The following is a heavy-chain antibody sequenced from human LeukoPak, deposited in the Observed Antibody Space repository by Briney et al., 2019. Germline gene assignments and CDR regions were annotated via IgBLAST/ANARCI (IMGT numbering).Heavy chain of an antibody. CDR1: GYSISSGYY. J-gene: IGHJ4*02. D-gene: IGHD3-22*01. Sequence: PSETLSLTCSVSGYSISSGYYWGWIRQPPGKGLEWIGSIYHSGDTYYNPSLKSRVTVSVDTSKNQFSLKVNSVTAADTAVYYCARAGNYYDSSGYYSWGQGTLVTVSS. CDR3: ARAGNYYDSSGYYS. CDR2: IYHSGDT. V-gene: IGHV4-38-2*02.